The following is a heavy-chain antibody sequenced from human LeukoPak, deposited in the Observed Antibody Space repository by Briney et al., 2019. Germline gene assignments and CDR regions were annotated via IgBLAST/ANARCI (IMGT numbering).Heavy chain of an antibody. CDR1: GFTFSSYA. Sequence: GGSLRLSCTASGFTFSSYAMHWVRQAPGKGLVWVSRINSDGSSTKCADSVKGRFTISRDNAKNTLYLQMNSLRAEDTVVYYCAALDHGHDYWGQGTLVTVSS. V-gene: IGHV3-74*03. CDR2: INSDGSST. CDR3: AALDHGHDY. J-gene: IGHJ4*02.